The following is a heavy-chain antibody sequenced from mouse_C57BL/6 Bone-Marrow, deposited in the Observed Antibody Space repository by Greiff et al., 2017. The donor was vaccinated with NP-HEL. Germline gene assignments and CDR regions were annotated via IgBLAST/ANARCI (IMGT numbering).Heavy chain of an antibody. D-gene: IGHD1-1*01. J-gene: IGHJ3*01. CDR2: IDPSDSYT. CDR3: ASSGYYGSWFAY. V-gene: IGHV1-69*01. Sequence: QQSCKASGYTFTSYWMHWVKQRPGQGLEWIGEIDPSDSYTNYNQKFKGKSTLTVDKSSITAYMQLSSLTSEDSAVYYCASSGYYGSWFAYWGQGTLVTVSA. CDR1: GYTFTSYW.